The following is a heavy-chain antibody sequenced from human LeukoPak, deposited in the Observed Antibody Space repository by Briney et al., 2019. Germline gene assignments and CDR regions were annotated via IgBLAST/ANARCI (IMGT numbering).Heavy chain of an antibody. V-gene: IGHV4-39*01. CDR2: IYYSGNT. CDR1: GVSISSSNSY. Sequence: PSETLSLTCTVSGVSISSSNSYWGWIRQPPGTGLEWIGSIYYSGNTYYNASLKSQVSISIDTSKNQFSLKLSSVTAADTAVYYCAGRNTDYGSSYYYYYMDVWGKGTTVTISS. J-gene: IGHJ6*03. D-gene: IGHD3-10*01. CDR3: AGRNTDYGSSYYYYYMDV.